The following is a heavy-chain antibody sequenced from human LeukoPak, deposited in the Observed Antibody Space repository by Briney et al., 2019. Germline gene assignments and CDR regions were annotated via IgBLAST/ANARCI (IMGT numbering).Heavy chain of an antibody. CDR2: IKQDGSEK. V-gene: IGHV3-7*01. Sequence: GGSLRLSCAASGFTFSSYWMSWVRQAPGKGLEWVANIKQDGSEKYYVDSVKGRFTISRDNAKNSLYLQMNSLRAEDTAVYYCARDRGNQRGYYYYYMDVWGKGTTVTISS. J-gene: IGHJ6*03. CDR3: ARDRGNQRGYYYYYMDV. D-gene: IGHD1-14*01. CDR1: GFTFSSYW.